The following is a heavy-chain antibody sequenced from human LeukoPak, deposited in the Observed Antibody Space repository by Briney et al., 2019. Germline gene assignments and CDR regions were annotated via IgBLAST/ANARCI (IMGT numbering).Heavy chain of an antibody. J-gene: IGHJ4*02. Sequence: GESLKISCKGSGYTFTNYWIGWVRQLPGKDLEWMGIIYPSDSDTRYSPSFQGRVTISADKSISTAYLQWSSLKASDTAMYYCARQAGYGVSYGEDYWGQGTLVTVSS. CDR2: IYPSDSDT. D-gene: IGHD1-26*01. V-gene: IGHV5-51*01. CDR1: GYTFTNYW. CDR3: ARQAGYGVSYGEDY.